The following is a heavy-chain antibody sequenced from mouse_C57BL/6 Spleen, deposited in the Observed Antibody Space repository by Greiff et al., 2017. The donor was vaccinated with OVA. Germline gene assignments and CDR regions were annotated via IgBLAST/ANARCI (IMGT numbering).Heavy chain of an antibody. Sequence: QVQLQQPGAELVKPGASVKVSCKASGYTFTSYWMHWVKQRPGQGLEWIGRLHPSDSDTNYNQQFTGKATLTVDKSSSTAYMQLSSLTSEDSAVYYCAMGDYDSAWFAYWGQGTLVTVSA. CDR2: LHPSDSDT. CDR3: AMGDYDSAWFAY. D-gene: IGHD2-4*01. V-gene: IGHV1-74*01. CDR1: GYTFTSYW. J-gene: IGHJ3*01.